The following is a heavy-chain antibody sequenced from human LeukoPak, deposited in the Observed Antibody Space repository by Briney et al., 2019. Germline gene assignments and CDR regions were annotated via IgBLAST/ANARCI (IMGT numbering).Heavy chain of an antibody. CDR3: ARQTRDGSGSRGYFFDF. CDR2: IYPGDSDT. CDR1: GYIFTNNW. Sequence: GESLKISCKGSGYIFTNNWIGWVRQMPGKGLEWMGIIYPGDSDTRYSPSFEGQVTISVDKSISTAYLQWSSLKASDTAMYYCARQTRDGSGSRGYFFDFWGQGTLVTVSS. V-gene: IGHV5-51*01. J-gene: IGHJ4*02. D-gene: IGHD3-10*01.